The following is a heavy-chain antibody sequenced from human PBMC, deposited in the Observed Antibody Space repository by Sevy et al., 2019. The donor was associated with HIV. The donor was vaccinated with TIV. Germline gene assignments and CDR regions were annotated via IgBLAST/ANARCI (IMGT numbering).Heavy chain of an antibody. D-gene: IGHD3-10*01. Sequence: GGSLRLSCAASGFTFSSYAMSWVRQAPGKGLEWVSAISGSGGSTYYANSVKGRFTISRDNSKNTLYLQMNSLRDEDTAVYYCAKERITMVRVNWFDPWGQGTLVTVSS. V-gene: IGHV3-23*01. J-gene: IGHJ5*02. CDR2: ISGSGGST. CDR1: GFTFSSYA. CDR3: AKERITMVRVNWFDP.